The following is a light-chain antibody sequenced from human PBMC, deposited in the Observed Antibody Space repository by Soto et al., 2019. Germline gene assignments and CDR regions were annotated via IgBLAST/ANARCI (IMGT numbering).Light chain of an antibody. CDR1: SSDVGGYNF. J-gene: IGLJ2*01. V-gene: IGLV2-14*01. CDR2: EVR. Sequence: QSALTQPASVSGSPGQSITISCTGTSSDVGGYNFVSRYQQHPGKVPKLMIYEVRNRPSGVSNRFSGSKSGNTASLTISGLQAEDEADYYCSSYTSSNALNVLFGGGTKLTVL. CDR3: SSYTSSNALNVL.